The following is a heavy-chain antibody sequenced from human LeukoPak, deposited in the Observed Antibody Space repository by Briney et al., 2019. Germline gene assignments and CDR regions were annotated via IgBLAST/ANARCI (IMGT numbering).Heavy chain of an antibody. CDR3: ARLSGSFLDY. CDR2: ISYDGSNK. V-gene: IGHV3-30-3*01. D-gene: IGHD1-26*01. CDR1: GFTFSSYA. Sequence: TGGSLRLSCAASGFTFSSYAMHWVRQAPGKGLEWVAVISYDGSNKYYADSVRGRFTISRDNSKNTLYLQMNSLRAEDTAVYYCARLSGSFLDYWGQGTLVTVSS. J-gene: IGHJ4*02.